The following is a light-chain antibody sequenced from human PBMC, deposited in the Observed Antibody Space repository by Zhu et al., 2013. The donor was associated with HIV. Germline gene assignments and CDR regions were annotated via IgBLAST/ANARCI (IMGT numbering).Light chain of an antibody. CDR3: QQANSLVTMYT. V-gene: IGKV1-12*01. J-gene: IGKJ2*01. Sequence: IQLTQSPSSLSAYVGDRVTITCRASQGISSWLAWYQQKPGKAPQLLIYATSTLHSGVPSRFSGSRSGTDFTLTISSLQPEDSATYYCQQANSLVTMYTFGQGTNLEIK. CDR2: ATS. CDR1: QGISSW.